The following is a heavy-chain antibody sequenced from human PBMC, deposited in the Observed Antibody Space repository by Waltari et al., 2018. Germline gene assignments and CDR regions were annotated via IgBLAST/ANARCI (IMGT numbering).Heavy chain of an antibody. CDR3: ARVLSYSSSTRSDY. CDR2: ISSSSYI. D-gene: IGHD6-6*01. J-gene: IGHJ4*02. Sequence: EVQLVESGGGLVKPGGSRRLCCAAAGFTFRSYSLNWVRRAPGKGLEWVSSISSSSYIYYADSVKGRFTISRDNAKNSLYLQMNSLRAEDTAVYYCARVLSYSSSTRSDYWGQGTLVTVSS. V-gene: IGHV3-21*01. CDR1: GFTFRSYS.